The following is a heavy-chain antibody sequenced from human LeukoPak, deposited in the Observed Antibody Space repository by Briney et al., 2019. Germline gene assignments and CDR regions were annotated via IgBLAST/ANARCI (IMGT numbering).Heavy chain of an antibody. CDR2: INPDGNEK. CDR3: SGRDSSRSPRAY. Sequence: GGSLRLSCASSGLTFTDFWMNWVRLAPGRGLEWLANINPDGNEKYYVDSVKGRFAMSRDNAKNEVYLEMNSLRAEDTGVYYCSGRDSSRSPRAYWGQGTLVSVSS. D-gene: IGHD6-13*01. V-gene: IGHV3-7*01. CDR1: GLTFTDFW. J-gene: IGHJ4*02.